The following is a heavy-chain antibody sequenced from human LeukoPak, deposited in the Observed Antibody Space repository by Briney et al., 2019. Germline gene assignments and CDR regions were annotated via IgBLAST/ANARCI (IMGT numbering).Heavy chain of an antibody. J-gene: IGHJ3*02. CDR1: GGSISSYY. CDR2: IYYSGST. Sequence: ASETLSLTCTVSGGSISSYYWSSIRQPPGKGLEWIGYIYYSGSTNYNPSLKSRVTISVDTSKNQFSLKLSSVTAADTAVYYCARMTTVTTYSAFDIWGQGTMVTVSS. D-gene: IGHD4-11*01. CDR3: ARMTTVTTYSAFDI. V-gene: IGHV4-59*08.